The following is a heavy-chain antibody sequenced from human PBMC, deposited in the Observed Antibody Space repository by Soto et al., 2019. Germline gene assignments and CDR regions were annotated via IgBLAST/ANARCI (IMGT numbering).Heavy chain of an antibody. CDR3: ARDLLHYDFWSGYSAYFYYGMDV. Sequence: GGSLRLSCAASGFTFSSYEMNWVRQAPGQGLEWVSYISDSGGTVYYADSVKGRFTASRDNAQNSVYLQMNSLRTEDTAVYYCARDLLHYDFWSGYSAYFYYGMDVWGPGTTVTVSS. CDR1: GFTFSSYE. V-gene: IGHV3-48*03. D-gene: IGHD3-3*01. J-gene: IGHJ6*02. CDR2: ISDSGGTV.